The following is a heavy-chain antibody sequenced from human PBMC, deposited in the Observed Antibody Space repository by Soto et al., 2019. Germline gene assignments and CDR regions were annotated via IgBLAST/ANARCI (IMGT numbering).Heavy chain of an antibody. J-gene: IGHJ4*02. Sequence: ASVKVSCKASGYTFTGYYMHWVRQAPGQGLEWMGWINPNSGGTNYAQKFQGWVTMTRDTSISTAYMELSRLRSDDTAVYYCAREVYSGYDGRSGFDYWGQGTPVTVSS. CDR1: GYTFTGYY. CDR2: INPNSGGT. CDR3: AREVYSGYDGRSGFDY. V-gene: IGHV1-2*04. D-gene: IGHD5-12*01.